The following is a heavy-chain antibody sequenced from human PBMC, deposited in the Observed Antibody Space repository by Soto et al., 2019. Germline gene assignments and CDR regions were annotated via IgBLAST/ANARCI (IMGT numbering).Heavy chain of an antibody. Sequence: VHLQQWGAGLLRPSETLSLTCTVSGESFGAYYWSWIRQSPGKGLEWIGEVYHSGDTKYNPSLKIRVTISEDPSKNQFSLRMTSMTAADTGVYYCARGFSNSVTTRFDSWGQGTLVTVSS. CDR2: VYHSGDT. CDR1: GESFGAYY. J-gene: IGHJ4*02. D-gene: IGHD4-17*01. CDR3: ARGFSNSVTTRFDS. V-gene: IGHV4-34*01.